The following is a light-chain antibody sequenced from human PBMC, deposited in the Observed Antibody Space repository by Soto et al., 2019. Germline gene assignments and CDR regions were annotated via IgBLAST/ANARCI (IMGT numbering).Light chain of an antibody. CDR1: QSVSSSY. CDR3: QQSYTNPLT. V-gene: IGKV3-20*01. CDR2: GAS. Sequence: EIVMTQSPGTLSLSPGERATLSCRASQSVSSSYLAWYQQKPGQAPRLLIYGASSRATGIPDRFSGSGSGTDFTLTISRLEPEDFATYYCQQSYTNPLTFGGGTKV. J-gene: IGKJ4*01.